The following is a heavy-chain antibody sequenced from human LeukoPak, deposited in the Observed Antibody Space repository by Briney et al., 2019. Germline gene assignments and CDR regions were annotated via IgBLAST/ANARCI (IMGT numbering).Heavy chain of an antibody. Sequence: GGSLRLSCAASGFTFSSYAMAWVRQAPGKGLEWVSTITGSNGYTYYADSVKGRFTISRDNSKNTLYLQMNSLRAEDTAIYYCARESLVAATGRSWFDPWGQGTLVTVSS. V-gene: IGHV3-23*01. D-gene: IGHD6-13*01. CDR1: GFTFSSYA. CDR3: ARESLVAATGRSWFDP. J-gene: IGHJ5*02. CDR2: ITGSNGYT.